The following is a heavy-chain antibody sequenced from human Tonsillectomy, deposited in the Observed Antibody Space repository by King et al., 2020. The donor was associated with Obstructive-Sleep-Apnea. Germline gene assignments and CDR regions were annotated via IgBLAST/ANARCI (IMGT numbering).Heavy chain of an antibody. Sequence: VQLVESGGGVVQPGRSLRLSCGASGFTFSRYAMHWVRQAPGKGREGVAVIWYDGSSRYYADSVQGGFTISSYKSQNTLYLQMNSLIAADPAVYYCAKDQGPSRRFPDYWGQGTLVTVSS. D-gene: IGHD2-21*01. J-gene: IGHJ4*02. CDR1: GFTFSRYA. CDR2: IWYDGSSR. CDR3: AKDQGPSRRFPDY. V-gene: IGHV3-33*03.